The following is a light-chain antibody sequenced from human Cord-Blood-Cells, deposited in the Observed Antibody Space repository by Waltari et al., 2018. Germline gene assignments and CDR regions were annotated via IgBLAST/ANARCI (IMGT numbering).Light chain of an antibody. CDR2: DVS. CDR1: SSDVGGYNY. J-gene: IGLJ3*02. V-gene: IGLV2-11*01. Sequence: QPRSVSGSPGHSVTISCTGTSSDVGGYNYVHWYQQHPGKAPKLMIYDVSKRPSGVPDRFSGSKSGDTASLTISGLQAEDEADYYCCSYAGSYTWVFGGGTKLTVL. CDR3: CSYAGSYTWV.